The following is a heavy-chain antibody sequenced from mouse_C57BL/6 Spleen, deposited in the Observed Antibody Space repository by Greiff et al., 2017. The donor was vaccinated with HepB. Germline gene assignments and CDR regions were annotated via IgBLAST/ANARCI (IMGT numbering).Heavy chain of an antibody. CDR2: INPSSGYT. V-gene: IGHV1-7*01. Sequence: QVQLQQSGAELVKPGASVKLSCKASGYTFTSYWMHWVKQRPGQGLEWIGYINPSSGYTKYNQKFKDKATLTADKSSSTAYMQLSSLTSEDSAVYCCARGVYFDYWGQGTTLTVSS. J-gene: IGHJ2*01. CDR3: ARGVYFDY. CDR1: GYTFTSYW.